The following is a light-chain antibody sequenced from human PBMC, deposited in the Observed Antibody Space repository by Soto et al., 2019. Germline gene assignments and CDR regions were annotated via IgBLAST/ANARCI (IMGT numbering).Light chain of an antibody. Sequence: DIQMTQSPSSLSASVGDRVTITCRASQSISSYLSWYQQKPGKAPKLLISAASSLQSGVPSRFSGRGSGRDFTLTISSLQPEDFATYYCLQDYNYPLTFGGGTKVDIK. V-gene: IGKV1-39*01. J-gene: IGKJ4*01. CDR2: AAS. CDR1: QSISSY. CDR3: LQDYNYPLT.